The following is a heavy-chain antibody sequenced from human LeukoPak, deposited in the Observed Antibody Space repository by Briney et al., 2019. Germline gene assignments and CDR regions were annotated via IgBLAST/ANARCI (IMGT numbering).Heavy chain of an antibody. J-gene: IGHJ3*02. CDR2: IWYDGSIK. CDR3: ARAVGPFDI. D-gene: IGHD3-16*01. Sequence: GGSLRLSCAASGFTFSTYGMHWVRQAPGKGLEWVAVIWYDGSIKYYADSVKGRFTISRDNSKNTLYLQMNSLRAEDTTVYYCARAVGPFDIWGQGTIVIVSS. CDR1: GFTFSTYG. V-gene: IGHV3-33*01.